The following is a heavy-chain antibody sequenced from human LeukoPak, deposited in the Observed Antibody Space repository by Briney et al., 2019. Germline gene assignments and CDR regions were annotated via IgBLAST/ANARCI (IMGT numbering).Heavy chain of an antibody. Sequence: ASVKVSCKASGYTFTGYYMHWVRQAPGQRLEWMGWINPNSGGTNYAQKFQGRVTMTRDTSISTAYMELSRLRSDDTAVYYCARDREQWLVDYFDYWGQGTLVTVSS. J-gene: IGHJ4*02. D-gene: IGHD6-19*01. CDR1: GYTFTGYY. CDR2: INPNSGGT. V-gene: IGHV1-2*02. CDR3: ARDREQWLVDYFDY.